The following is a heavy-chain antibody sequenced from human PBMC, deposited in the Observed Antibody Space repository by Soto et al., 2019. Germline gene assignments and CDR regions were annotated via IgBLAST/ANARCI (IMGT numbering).Heavy chain of an antibody. CDR1: GFTFDDYA. D-gene: IGHD3-10*01. J-gene: IGHJ4*02. CDR3: AKDTNSGGPAQFDY. Sequence: SLRLSCASPGFTFDDYAMHWVRQAPGKGLEWVSGISWNSGTIRYADSVKGRFTISRDNAKNSLYLQMNSLRAEDTAFYYCAKDTNSGGPAQFDYWGQGTLVTVSS. V-gene: IGHV3-9*01. CDR2: ISWNSGTI.